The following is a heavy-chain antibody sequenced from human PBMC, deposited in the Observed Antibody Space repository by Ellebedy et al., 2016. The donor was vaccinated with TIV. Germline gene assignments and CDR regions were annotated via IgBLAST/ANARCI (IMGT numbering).Heavy chain of an antibody. CDR2: INMNTGNP. Sequence: ASVKVSCKASGYTFTGYPINWVRQAPGQGLEWLGWINMNTGNPMYAQGFTGRFVFSLDTSVSTAYLQISSLKAEDTAVYYCARDSRYNWNDWDFYHMDVWGKGTTVTVSS. CDR3: ARDSRYNWNDWDFYHMDV. CDR1: GYTFTGYP. J-gene: IGHJ6*03. D-gene: IGHD1-1*01. V-gene: IGHV7-4-1*02.